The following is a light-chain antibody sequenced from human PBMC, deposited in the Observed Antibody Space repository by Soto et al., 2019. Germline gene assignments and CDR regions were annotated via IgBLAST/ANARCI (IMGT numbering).Light chain of an antibody. V-gene: IGKV1-39*01. CDR3: QDSYSRAVT. CDR2: AAS. CDR1: ENINSY. Sequence: DIQMTQSPSSLSASVEDRVIITCRASENINSYLNWYQQKPGKAPKLLIYAASSLESGVPSRFSRSRSETVFPLPINNLQTEDSATEYGQDSYSRAVTFGPGTKVEIK. J-gene: IGKJ1*01.